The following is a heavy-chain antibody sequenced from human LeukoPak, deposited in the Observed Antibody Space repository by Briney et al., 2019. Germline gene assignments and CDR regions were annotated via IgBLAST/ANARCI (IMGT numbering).Heavy chain of an antibody. D-gene: IGHD5-12*01. J-gene: IGHJ4*02. CDR3: ARAMRSGYDY. CDR2: IGSGSNTI. Sequence: GGSLRLSCAASGFTFSYYSMNWVRQAPGKGLEWVSYIGSGSNTIHYADSVKGRFTISRDNAKNSLYLQMNSLRDEDTAVYYCARAMRSGYDYWGQGTLVTVSS. CDR1: GFTFSYYS. V-gene: IGHV3-48*02.